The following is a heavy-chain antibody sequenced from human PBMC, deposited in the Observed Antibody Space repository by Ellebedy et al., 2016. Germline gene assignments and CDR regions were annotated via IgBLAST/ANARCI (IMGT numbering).Heavy chain of an antibody. D-gene: IGHD2-2*03. V-gene: IGHV4-59*12. J-gene: IGHJ5*02. CDR3: AAYVDIVYATHNWFDP. CDR2: IYYSGST. Sequence: SETLSLSCTVSGGSISSYYWSWIRQPPGKGLEWIGYIYYSGSTNYNPSLKSRVTISVDTSKNQFSLKLSSVTAADTAVYYCAAYVDIVYATHNWFDPWGQGTLVTVSS. CDR1: GGSISSYY.